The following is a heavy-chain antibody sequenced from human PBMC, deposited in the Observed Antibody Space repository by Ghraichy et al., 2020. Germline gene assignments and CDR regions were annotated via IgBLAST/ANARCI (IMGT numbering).Heavy chain of an antibody. Sequence: GGSLRLSCVASGFTFSRYGMSWVRQAPGKGLEWVSLISDNDDNTYYADSVRGRFTISRDNSKNTLFLQMNSLRADDTAVYYCARSGYCRSIRCYNFDYWGQGTLVTVSS. CDR2: ISDNDDNT. CDR1: GFTFSRYG. D-gene: IGHD2-2*02. J-gene: IGHJ4*02. CDR3: ARSGYCRSIRCYNFDY. V-gene: IGHV3-23*01.